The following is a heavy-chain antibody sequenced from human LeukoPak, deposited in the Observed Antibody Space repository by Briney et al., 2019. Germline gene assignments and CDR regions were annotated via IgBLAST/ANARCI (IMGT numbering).Heavy chain of an antibody. CDR1: GFTFSSYA. D-gene: IGHD5-18*01. V-gene: IGHV3-23*01. CDR2: ISGSGGST. CDR3: AKVRPLKRGYSYGHFDY. J-gene: IGHJ4*02. Sequence: PGGSLRLSCAASGFTFSSYAMSWVRQAPGKGLEWVSAISGSGGSTYYADSVKGRFTISRDNSKNTLYLQMNSLRAEDTAVYYCAKVRPLKRGYSYGHFDYWGQGTLVTASS.